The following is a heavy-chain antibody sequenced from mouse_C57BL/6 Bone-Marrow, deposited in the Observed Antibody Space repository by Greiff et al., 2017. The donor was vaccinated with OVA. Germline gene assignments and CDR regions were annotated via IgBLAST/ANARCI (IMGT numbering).Heavy chain of an antibody. V-gene: IGHV14-4*01. CDR1: GFNIKDDY. D-gene: IGHD1-1*01. CDR2: IDPENGDT. J-gene: IGHJ3*01. Sequence: DVKLQESGAELVRPGASVKLSCTASGFNIKDDYMHWVKQRPEQGLEWIGWIDPENGDTEYASKFQGKATITADTSSNTAYLQLSSLTSEDTAVYYCIPNYGAYWGQGTLVTVSA. CDR3: IPNYGAY.